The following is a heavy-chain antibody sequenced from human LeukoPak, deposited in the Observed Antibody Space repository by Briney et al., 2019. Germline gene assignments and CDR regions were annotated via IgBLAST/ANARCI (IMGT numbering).Heavy chain of an antibody. CDR1: GGTFSSYA. D-gene: IGHD2-2*01. CDR2: IIPIFGTA. J-gene: IGHJ6*03. Sequence: ASVKVSCKASGGTFSSYAISWVRQAPGQGLEWMGGIIPIFGTANYAQKFQGRVTITTDESTSTAYMELSSLRSEDTAVYYCARGFLYCSSTSCFAYGRRPYYYYYMDVWGKGTTVTVSS. V-gene: IGHV1-69*05. CDR3: ARGFLYCSSTSCFAYGRRPYYYYYMDV.